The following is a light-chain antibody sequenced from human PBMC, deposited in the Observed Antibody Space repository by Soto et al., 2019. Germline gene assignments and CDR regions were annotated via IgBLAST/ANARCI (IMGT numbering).Light chain of an antibody. V-gene: IGKV3D-15*01. Sequence: EIVMTQSPATLSVSPGDGATLSCRASQSIDNNLAWYQQKPGQTPRLLIYGASTRPTGIPARFSGSGSGTEFTLTISSPQSEDFAVYYCQQYNVWPLTFGGGTKVDIK. CDR3: QQYNVWPLT. CDR2: GAS. CDR1: QSIDNN. J-gene: IGKJ4*01.